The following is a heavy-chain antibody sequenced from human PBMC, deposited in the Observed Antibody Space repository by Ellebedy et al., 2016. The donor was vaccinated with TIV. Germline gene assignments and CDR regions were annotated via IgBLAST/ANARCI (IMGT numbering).Heavy chain of an antibody. CDR3: AKLAFSWGSWFDS. Sequence: MPSETLSLTCTVTGGAISSNTYYWAWIRQPPGKGLEWIGRINYSGTTSYNASLKSRIAITVDMSKNQFSLILSSVTAADTAVYYGAKLAFSWGSWFDSWGQGTLVTVSS. CDR1: GGAISSNTYY. CDR2: INYSGTT. J-gene: IGHJ5*01. D-gene: IGHD2/OR15-2a*01. V-gene: IGHV4-39*01.